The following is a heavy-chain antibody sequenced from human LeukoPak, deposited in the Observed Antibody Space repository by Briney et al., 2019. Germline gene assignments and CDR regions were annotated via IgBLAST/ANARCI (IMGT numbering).Heavy chain of an antibody. J-gene: IGHJ4*02. CDR3: ARDSDTAMAVGFDY. CDR2: INPNSGGT. CDR1: GYTFTGYY. Sequence: ASVKASCKASGYTFTGYYMHWVRQAPGQGLEWMGWINPNSGGTNYAQKFQGRVTMTRDTSISTAYMELSRLRSDDTAVYYCARDSDTAMAVGFDYWGQGTLVTVSS. V-gene: IGHV1-2*02. D-gene: IGHD5-18*01.